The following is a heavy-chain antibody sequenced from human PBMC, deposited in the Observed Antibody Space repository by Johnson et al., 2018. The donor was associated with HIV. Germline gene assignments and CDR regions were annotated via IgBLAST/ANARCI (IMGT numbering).Heavy chain of an antibody. D-gene: IGHD3-10*01. Sequence: EVQLVESGGGVVRPGGSLRLSCAASGFTFDDYGMSWVRRAPGKGLEWVSGIHWNGGSTGYAASVKGRFNISRDNAKNSLYVQMNSLRAEDTALYYCARITYYYGSGSYSGAFDIWGQGTMVTVSS. CDR1: GFTFDDYG. CDR3: ARITYYYGSGSYSGAFDI. V-gene: IGHV3-20*04. J-gene: IGHJ3*02. CDR2: IHWNGGST.